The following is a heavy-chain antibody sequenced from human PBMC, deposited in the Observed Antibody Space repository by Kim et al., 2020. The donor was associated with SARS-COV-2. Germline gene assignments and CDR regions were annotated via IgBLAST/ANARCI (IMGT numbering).Heavy chain of an antibody. CDR3: AKGYLGYCSSTSCYAVDY. Sequence: KGRCTISRDNSKNTLYLQMNSLRAEDTAVYYCAKGYLGYCSSTSCYAVDYWGQGTLVTVSS. V-gene: IGHV3-23*01. J-gene: IGHJ4*02. D-gene: IGHD2-2*01.